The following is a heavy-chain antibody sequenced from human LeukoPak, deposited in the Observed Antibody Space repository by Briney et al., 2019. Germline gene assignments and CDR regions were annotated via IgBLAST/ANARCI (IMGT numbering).Heavy chain of an antibody. CDR2: INPSGGST. CDR3: AGAYYYDSSGGIWGFDP. Sequence: ASVKVSCKASGYTFTSYYMRWVRQAPGQGLEWMGIINPSGGSTSYAQKFQGRVTMTRDTSTSTVYMELSSLRSEDTAVYYCAGAYYYDSSGGIWGFDPWGQGTLVTVSS. D-gene: IGHD3-22*01. J-gene: IGHJ5*02. CDR1: GYTFTSYY. V-gene: IGHV1-46*01.